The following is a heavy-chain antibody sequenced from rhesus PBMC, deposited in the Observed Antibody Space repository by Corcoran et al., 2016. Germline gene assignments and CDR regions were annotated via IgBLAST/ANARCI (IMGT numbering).Heavy chain of an antibody. V-gene: IGHV4S9*01. CDR1: GGSTSGSYL. D-gene: IGHD5-24*01. CDR3: ARASSGYSYFDY. Sequence: QVQLQESGPRVVKPSETLSLTCPVSGGSTSGSYLWNWIRQAPGKGLGWFGFIAGNSGSIDYNPSLKNRVTISKDTSKNQFSLKLTSVTDADTAVYYCARASSGYSYFDYWGQGVLVTVSS. CDR2: IAGNSGSI. J-gene: IGHJ4*01.